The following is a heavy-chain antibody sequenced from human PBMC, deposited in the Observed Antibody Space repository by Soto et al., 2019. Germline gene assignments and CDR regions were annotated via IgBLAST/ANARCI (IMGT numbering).Heavy chain of an antibody. CDR1: GLIFSDYS. CDR2: ILNTGGTV. Sequence: EVQLVESGGGLVQPGGSLRLSCVASGLIFSDYSMNWVRQAPGRGLEWVSYILNTGGTVFYADSVKGRFTVSRDNAKNSLFRQMDSLRIEDTAVYYCTGVGVSSGPGYWGQGALVTVSS. V-gene: IGHV3-48*01. CDR3: TGVGVSSGPGY. J-gene: IGHJ4*02. D-gene: IGHD3-22*01.